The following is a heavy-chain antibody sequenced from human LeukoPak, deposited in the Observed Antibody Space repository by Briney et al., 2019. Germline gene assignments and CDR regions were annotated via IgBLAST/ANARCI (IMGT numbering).Heavy chain of an antibody. CDR1: GFTFSDYY. J-gene: IGHJ4*02. D-gene: IGHD3-10*01. V-gene: IGHV3-11*04. CDR2: ISSSGSTI. Sequence: GGSLRLSCAASGFTFSDYYMSWIRQAPGKGLEWVSYISSSGSTIYYADSVKGRFTISRDNAKNSLYLQMNSLRAEDTAVYYCARGSVLLWFGELFEYYFDYWGQGTLVTVSS. CDR3: ARGSVLLWFGELFEYYFDY.